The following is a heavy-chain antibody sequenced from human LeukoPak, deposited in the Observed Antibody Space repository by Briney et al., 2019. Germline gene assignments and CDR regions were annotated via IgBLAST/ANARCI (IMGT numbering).Heavy chain of an antibody. Sequence: GGSLRLSCAASGFTFSTYAMSWVRQAPGKGLEWVSAIIGSGGSTYYADSVKGRFTVSRDNSKNTLYLQMNSLRAEDTALYYWTNLGEYDILTGHYVPDYWGQGTLVTVSS. V-gene: IGHV3-23*01. CDR2: IIGSGGST. CDR1: GFTFSTYA. J-gene: IGHJ4*01. CDR3: TNLGEYDILTGHYVPDY. D-gene: IGHD3-9*01.